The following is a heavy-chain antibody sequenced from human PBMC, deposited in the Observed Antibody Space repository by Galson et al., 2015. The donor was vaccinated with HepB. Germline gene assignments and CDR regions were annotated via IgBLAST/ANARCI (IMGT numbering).Heavy chain of an antibody. D-gene: IGHD3-3*01. V-gene: IGHV4-30-2*01. J-gene: IGHJ3*02. CDR1: GGSISSGGYS. CDR3: ARAGDFWSGMAFDI. Sequence: TLSLTCAVSGGSISSGGYSWSWIRQPPGKGLEWIGYIYHSGSTYYNPSLKSRVTISVDRSKNQFSLKLSSVTAADTAVYYCARAGDFWSGMAFDIWGQGTMVTVSS. CDR2: IYHSGST.